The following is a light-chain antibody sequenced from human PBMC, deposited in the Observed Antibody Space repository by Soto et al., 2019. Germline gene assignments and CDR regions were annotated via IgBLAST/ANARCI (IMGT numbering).Light chain of an antibody. CDR3: QQDGSSGT. V-gene: IGKV3-20*01. CDR2: GAS. Sequence: IVWTQLPSTLSFSIGARATLSCRASQSISGTLARYQQKPGQAPRLLIYGASNRATGILDRFSGSGSWTDFTLTIIRLEPEDFAVYYCQQDGSSGTFGQGSKVAIK. CDR1: QSISGT. J-gene: IGKJ1*01.